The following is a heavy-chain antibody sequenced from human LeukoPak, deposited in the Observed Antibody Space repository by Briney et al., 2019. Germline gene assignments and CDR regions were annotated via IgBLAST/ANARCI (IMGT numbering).Heavy chain of an antibody. Sequence: SETLSLTCTVSGNSFGDYYWSWIRQPAGKGLEWIGRIYTSGSTTYNPSLKSRVTMSVDTSKSQFSLNLSSVTAANTAVYYCARGRVTTRPPDAFDIWGQGTMVTVSS. CDR1: GNSFGDYY. D-gene: IGHD4-17*01. CDR3: ARGRVTTRPPDAFDI. V-gene: IGHV4-4*07. J-gene: IGHJ3*02. CDR2: IYTSGST.